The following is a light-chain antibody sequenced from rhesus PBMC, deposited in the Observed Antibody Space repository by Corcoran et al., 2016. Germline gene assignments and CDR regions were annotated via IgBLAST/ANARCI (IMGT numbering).Light chain of an antibody. CDR3: QHSYGTPLT. Sequence: DIQMTQSPSSLSASVGDRVTITCRASENVNNYLHWYQQKPGKAPKLLIYAASTLQSGVPLRFSGSGSGTDYTVTISSLQPEDVATYYCQHSYGTPLTFGGGTKVEIK. CDR1: ENVNNY. CDR2: AAS. J-gene: IGKJ4*01. V-gene: IGKV1-74*01.